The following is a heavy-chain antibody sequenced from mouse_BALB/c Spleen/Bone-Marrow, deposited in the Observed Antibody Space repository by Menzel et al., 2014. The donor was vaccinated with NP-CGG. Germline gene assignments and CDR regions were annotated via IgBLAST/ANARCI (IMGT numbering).Heavy chain of an antibody. D-gene: IGHD1-1*01. Sequence: VQLKQSGGGLVQPGGSMKPSCVASGFTFSNYWMNWVRQSPEKGLEWVAEIRLKSNNYATHYAESVKGRFTISRDDSKSSVYLQMNNLRPEDTGIYYCTRSLRLFDYWGQGTTLTVSS. CDR3: TRSLRLFDY. CDR1: GFTFSNYW. CDR2: IRLKSNNYAT. J-gene: IGHJ2*01. V-gene: IGHV6-6*02.